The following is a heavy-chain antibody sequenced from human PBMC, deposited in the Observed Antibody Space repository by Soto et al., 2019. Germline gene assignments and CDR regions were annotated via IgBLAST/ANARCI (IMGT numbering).Heavy chain of an antibody. D-gene: IGHD6-13*01. Sequence: QTGGSLRLSCAASGFTFSRSAMNYFRQAPGKGLEWVSDISGSGGTTNYADSVKGRFTISRDNSKNTLYLQMNNLRAEDTAVYYCAKDGDPIEAVGDSWGQGTPVTVSS. CDR3: AKDGDPIEAVGDS. V-gene: IGHV3-23*01. J-gene: IGHJ5*01. CDR1: GFTFSRSA. CDR2: ISGSGGTT.